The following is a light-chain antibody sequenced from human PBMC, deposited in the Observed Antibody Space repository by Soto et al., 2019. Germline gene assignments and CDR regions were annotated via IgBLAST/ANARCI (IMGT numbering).Light chain of an antibody. J-gene: IGKJ4*01. Sequence: EIVMTQSPATLSVSPGERATLSCRASQSVNSNFLSWYQQKPGQAPRLLIYSASTRATGIPARFSGSGSGTEFTLTISSLQSEDFAVYYCQQYNNWPLTFGGGTKVEIK. CDR3: QQYNNWPLT. V-gene: IGKV3D-15*01. CDR2: SAS. CDR1: QSVNSN.